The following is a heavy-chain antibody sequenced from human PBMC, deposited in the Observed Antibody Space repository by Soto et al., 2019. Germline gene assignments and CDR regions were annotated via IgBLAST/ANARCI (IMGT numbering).Heavy chain of an antibody. V-gene: IGHV3-23*01. CDR2: VSIGGST. CDR3: AKRRGAGGHFDY. J-gene: IGHJ4*02. Sequence: WGSLSLSCAASGFTFSSYAMGWVRQGPGKGLEWVAVVSIGGSTHYADSVRGRFTISRDNSKNTLSLQMNSLTAEDTAVYFCAKRRGAGGHFDYWGRGALVTVSS. CDR1: GFTFSSYA. D-gene: IGHD2-15*01.